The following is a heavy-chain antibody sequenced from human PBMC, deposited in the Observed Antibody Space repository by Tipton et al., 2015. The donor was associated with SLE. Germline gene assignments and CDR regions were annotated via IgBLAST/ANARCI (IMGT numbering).Heavy chain of an antibody. CDR2: IHHRGRT. CDR1: GDSISSDYY. J-gene: IGHJ4*02. Sequence: TLSLTCTVSGDSISSDYYWGWIRQPPGKGLEWIGSIHHRGRTYYSPSLKSRVTISVDTSKNQFSLKLSSVTAADTAVYYCARVWVRGVIPYYFDYWGQGTLVTVSS. CDR3: ARVWVRGVIPYYFDY. D-gene: IGHD3-10*01. V-gene: IGHV4-38-2*02.